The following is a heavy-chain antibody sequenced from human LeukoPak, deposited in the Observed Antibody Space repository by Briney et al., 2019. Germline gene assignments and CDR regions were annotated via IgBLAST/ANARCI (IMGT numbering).Heavy chain of an antibody. J-gene: IGHJ4*02. CDR2: ICHSGST. D-gene: IGHD3-3*01. Sequence: PSETLSLTCTVSGDSINSLDLWSWVRQPPGKGLEWIGEICHSGSTNYNPSLKSRVTISVDKSKNQFSLKLNSVTAADTAVYYCAGRTSDFSSDYWGQGTLVAVSS. CDR1: GDSINSLDL. CDR3: AGRTSDFSSDY. V-gene: IGHV4-4*02.